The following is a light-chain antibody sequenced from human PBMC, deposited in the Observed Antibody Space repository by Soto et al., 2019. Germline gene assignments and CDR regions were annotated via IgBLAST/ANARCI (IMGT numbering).Light chain of an antibody. Sequence: EIVLTQSPGTLSLSPGERTTISCRVRQSVSSSYVAGNQQKPGQAPRLLIYVASSMATGIPDRFSGSGAGTDFPLTIIRLEPEAFAVYYCQQYGSAPGRTFCQGNKVDI. CDR2: VAS. CDR3: QQYGSAPGRT. CDR1: QSVSSSY. J-gene: IGKJ1*01. V-gene: IGKV3-20*01.